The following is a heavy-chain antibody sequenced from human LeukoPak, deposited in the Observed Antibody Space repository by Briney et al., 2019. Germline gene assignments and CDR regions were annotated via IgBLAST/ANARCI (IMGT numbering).Heavy chain of an antibody. D-gene: IGHD6-19*01. J-gene: IGHJ4*03. CDR3: VRTMTREWGGWYDNDY. CDR2: ISSRGYT. V-gene: IGHV4-4*07. Sequence: SETLSLTCTVSGSSVSNHWWIWIRQPAGKGLEWIGRISSRGYTNYNPSLKSRVAMSVDTSKNQFSLKLNSVTAADTAVYNCVRTMTREWGGWYDNDYWGRGTLVTVSS. CDR1: GSSVSNHW.